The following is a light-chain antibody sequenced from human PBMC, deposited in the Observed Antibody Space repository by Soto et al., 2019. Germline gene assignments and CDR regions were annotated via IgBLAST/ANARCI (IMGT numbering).Light chain of an antibody. J-gene: IGKJ1*01. CDR1: QSISSY. CDR3: QQSYSTPRT. Sequence: DIQMTQSPSSLSSSLGDRFTITCRASQSISSYLNWYQQKPGKAPKLLIYAASSLQSGVPSRFSGSGSGTDFTLTISSLQPEDFATYYCQQSYSTPRTFGQGTKVDI. CDR2: AAS. V-gene: IGKV1-39*01.